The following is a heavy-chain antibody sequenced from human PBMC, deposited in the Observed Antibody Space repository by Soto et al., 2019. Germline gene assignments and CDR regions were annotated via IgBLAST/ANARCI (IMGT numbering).Heavy chain of an antibody. V-gene: IGHV4-31*03. CDR2: IYYSGST. CDR3: FRSDYGHLYQLSY. CDR1: GGSISSGGYY. D-gene: IGHD4-17*01. Sequence: SETLSLTCTVSGGSISSGGYYWSWIRQHPGKGLEWIGYIYYSGSTNYNPSLKSRVTISVDTSKNQFSLKLSSVTAADTAVYYFFRSDYGHLYQLSYCGQGSLVPGSS. J-gene: IGHJ1*01.